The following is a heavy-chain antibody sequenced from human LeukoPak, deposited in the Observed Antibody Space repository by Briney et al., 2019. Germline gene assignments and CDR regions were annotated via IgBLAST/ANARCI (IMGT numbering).Heavy chain of an antibody. Sequence: SETLSLTCAVQRGSLSGSFWTGIRQPPGKGLEWIGEVNHRVTSNYSPSLKSRVTISADTSKTQLSLNLTSVTAADTAVYYCARGLVRLARHFDSWGQGTVVTVSS. J-gene: IGHJ4*02. D-gene: IGHD3-9*01. CDR2: VNHRVTS. CDR1: RGSLSGSF. CDR3: ARGLVRLARHFDS. V-gene: IGHV4-34*01.